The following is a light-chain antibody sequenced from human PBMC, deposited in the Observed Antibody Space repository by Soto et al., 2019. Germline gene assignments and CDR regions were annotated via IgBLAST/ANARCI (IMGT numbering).Light chain of an antibody. CDR1: STDFVSYNR. Sequence: QSVLTQPPSVSGSPGQSVTISCTGTSTDFVSYNRVSWYQQPPGTAPKLIVYEASNRPSGVPDRFSGSKSGNTASLTISGLQAADEADYYCSLYTSSSTPYVFGTGTKVTVL. CDR2: EAS. V-gene: IGLV2-18*01. J-gene: IGLJ1*01. CDR3: SLYTSSSTPYV.